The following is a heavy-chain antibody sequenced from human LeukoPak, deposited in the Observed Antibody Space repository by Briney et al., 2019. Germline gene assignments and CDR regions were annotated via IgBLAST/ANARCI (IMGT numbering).Heavy chain of an antibody. CDR2: IYYSGNT. V-gene: IGHV4-39*07. CDR1: GGSISSGSYY. D-gene: IGHD3-16*01. Sequence: SETLSLTCTVSGGSISSGSYYWGWIRQTPGKGLEWIGTIYYSGNTYYNPSLKSRVTLSVDTSKNQFSLKLSSVTAADTAVYYCARGIMITFGGVAPVDYFDYWGQGTLVTVSS. J-gene: IGHJ4*02. CDR3: ARGIMITFGGVAPVDYFDY.